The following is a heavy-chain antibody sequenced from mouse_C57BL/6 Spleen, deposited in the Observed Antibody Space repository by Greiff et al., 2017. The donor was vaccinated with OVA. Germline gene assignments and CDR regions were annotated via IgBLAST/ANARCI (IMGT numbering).Heavy chain of an antibody. CDR3: ARMDDYDDWGYFDV. CDR2: ISSGSSTI. CDR1: GFTFSDYG. V-gene: IGHV5-17*01. J-gene: IGHJ1*03. Sequence: EVQLVESGGGLVKPGGSLKLSCAASGFTFSDYGMDWVRQAPEKGLEWVAYISSGSSTIYYADTVKGRFTISRDNAKNTLFLQMTSLRSEDTAMYYCARMDDYDDWGYFDVWGTGTTVTVSS. D-gene: IGHD2-4*01.